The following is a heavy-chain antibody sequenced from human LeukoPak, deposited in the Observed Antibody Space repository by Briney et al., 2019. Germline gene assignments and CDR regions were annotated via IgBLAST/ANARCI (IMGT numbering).Heavy chain of an antibody. CDR2: IRSKGGST. V-gene: IGHV3-64*01. J-gene: IGHJ5*02. CDR1: GFTFSSYA. Sequence: PGGSLRLSCAASGFTFSSYAMHWVRQAPGKGLEYVSAIRSKGGSTYYAYSVKGRFTISRDNSKNTLYLQMGSLRAEDMAVYYCARDSGGRELLMGNWFDPWGQGTLVTVSS. D-gene: IGHD3-10*01. CDR3: ARDSGGRELLMGNWFDP.